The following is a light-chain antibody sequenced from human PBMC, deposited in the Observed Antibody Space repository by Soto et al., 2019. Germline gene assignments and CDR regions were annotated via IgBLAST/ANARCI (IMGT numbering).Light chain of an antibody. CDR1: SSNIGAGYD. J-gene: IGLJ3*02. V-gene: IGLV1-40*01. CDR2: GSN. CDR3: QSYDSSLNAVL. Sequence: QTVVTQPPSVSGAPGQRVTISCTGSSSNIGAGYDVHWYQQLPGMAPKLLIYGSNNRPVGVPDRFSGSKSGPSGSLALTGLQAGDEADYYCQSYDSSLNAVLFGGGTKLTVL.